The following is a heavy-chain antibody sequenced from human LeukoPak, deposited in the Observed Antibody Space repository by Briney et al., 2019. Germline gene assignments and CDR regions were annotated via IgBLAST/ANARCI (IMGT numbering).Heavy chain of an antibody. J-gene: IGHJ4*02. CDR1: GFTVSSNY. CDR2: IYSGGST. CDR3: AILVERWKYFDY. D-gene: IGHD5-24*01. Sequence: PGGSLRLSCAASGFTVSSNYMSWVRQAPGKGLEWVSVIYSGGSTYYADSVKGRFTISRDNSKNTLYLQMNSLRAEDTAVYYCAILVERWKYFDYWGQGTLVTVSS. V-gene: IGHV3-53*01.